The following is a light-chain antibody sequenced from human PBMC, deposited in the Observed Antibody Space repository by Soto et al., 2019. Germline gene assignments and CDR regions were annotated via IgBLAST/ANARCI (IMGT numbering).Light chain of an antibody. V-gene: IGKV1-6*01. J-gene: IGKJ4*01. Sequence: AIQMTQSPSSLSASVGDRVTITCRASQDIRSELGWYQQKPGKAPNILIYTASTLQSGVSSRFSGSGSGTDVTLTINSLQPEDFAIYYCLQDYSYPLTFGGGTKVEIK. CDR3: LQDYSYPLT. CDR2: TAS. CDR1: QDIRSE.